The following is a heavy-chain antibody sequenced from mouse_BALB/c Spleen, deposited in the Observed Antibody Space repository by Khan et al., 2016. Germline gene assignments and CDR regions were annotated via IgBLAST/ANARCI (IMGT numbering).Heavy chain of an antibody. CDR2: ISYSGST. CDR1: GDSITCGY. V-gene: IGHV3-8*02. J-gene: IGHJ1*01. D-gene: IGHD2-10*02. Sequence: EVQLQESGPSLVKPSQTLSPTCSVTGDSITCGYCNWTRKFPGNKLEYMGYISYSGSTYYNPSLKSRISITRHTSKNQFYLQLNSVTTKDTATYFCARWGYGNYYWYFAVWGAGTTVTVSS. CDR3: ARWGYGNYYWYFAV.